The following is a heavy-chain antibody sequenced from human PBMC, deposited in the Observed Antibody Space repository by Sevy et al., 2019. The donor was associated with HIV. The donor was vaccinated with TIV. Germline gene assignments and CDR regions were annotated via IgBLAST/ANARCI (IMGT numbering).Heavy chain of an antibody. J-gene: IGHJ6*02. Sequence: GGSLRLSCAASGFTFSSYGMHWVRQAPGKGLEWVAVISYDGSNKYYADSVKGRFTISRDNSKNTLYLQMNSLRAEDTAVYYCAREFSITIFGVVISDYYYGMDVWGQGTTVTVSS. CDR3: AREFSITIFGVVISDYYYGMDV. D-gene: IGHD3-3*01. V-gene: IGHV3-30*03. CDR2: ISYDGSNK. CDR1: GFTFSSYG.